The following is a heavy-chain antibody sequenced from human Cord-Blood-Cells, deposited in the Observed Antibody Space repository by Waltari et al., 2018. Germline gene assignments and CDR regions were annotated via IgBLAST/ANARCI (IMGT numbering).Heavy chain of an antibody. CDR2: IRSKAYGGTT. D-gene: IGHD3-16*02. V-gene: IGHV3-49*05. Sequence: EVQLVESGGGLVKPGRSLRLSCTASGFTFGDYAMSGFRQAPGKGLEWVGFIRSKAYGGTTEYAASVKGRFTISRDDSKSIAYLQMNSLKTEDTAVYYCTRADGMITFGGVIVADYWGQGTLVTVSS. J-gene: IGHJ4*02. CDR3: TRADGMITFGGVIVADY. CDR1: GFTFGDYA.